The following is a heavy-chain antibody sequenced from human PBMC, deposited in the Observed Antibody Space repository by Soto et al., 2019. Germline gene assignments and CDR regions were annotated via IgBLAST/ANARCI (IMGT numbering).Heavy chain of an antibody. V-gene: IGHV6-1*01. D-gene: IGHD1-1*01. CDR3: ARAHLGSDRYTLEPLDP. J-gene: IGHJ5*02. Sequence: SQALSLTCAISGHRVSRNTAPCTWIRQSPSRGLEWLGRTYYRSKWYNDYAISVKSRITINPDTSKNQFSLQLNSVIPEDTAVYYGARAHLGSDRYTLEPLDPWGQGTLVTVSA. CDR1: GHRVSRNTAP. CDR2: TYYRSKWYN.